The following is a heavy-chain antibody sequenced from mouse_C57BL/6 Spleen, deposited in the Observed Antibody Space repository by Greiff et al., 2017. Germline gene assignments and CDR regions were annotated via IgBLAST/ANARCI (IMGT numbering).Heavy chain of an antibody. Sequence: QVQLKESGPGILQPSQTLSLTCSFSGFSLSTFGMGVGWIRQPSGKGLEWLAHIWWDDDKYYNPALKSRLTISKDTSKNQVFLKIANVDTADTATYYCARIVSYGSSPYYAMDYWGQGTSVTVSS. J-gene: IGHJ4*01. CDR3: ARIVSYGSSPYYAMDY. CDR2: IWWDDDK. V-gene: IGHV8-8*01. D-gene: IGHD1-1*01. CDR1: GFSLSTFGMG.